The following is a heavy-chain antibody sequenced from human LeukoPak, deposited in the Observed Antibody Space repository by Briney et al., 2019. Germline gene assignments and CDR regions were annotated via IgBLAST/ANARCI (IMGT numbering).Heavy chain of an antibody. CDR1: GGSISSGYYF. CDR2: IYTSGST. Sequence: SQTLSLTCTVSGGSISSGYYFWSWIRQPAGKGLEWIGHIYTSGSTTYNPSLKSRVTISVDTSKNQFSLKLSSVTAADTAVYYCARDNWNDLFRFDPWGQGTLVTVSS. J-gene: IGHJ5*02. CDR3: ARDNWNDLFRFDP. D-gene: IGHD1-1*01. V-gene: IGHV4-61*09.